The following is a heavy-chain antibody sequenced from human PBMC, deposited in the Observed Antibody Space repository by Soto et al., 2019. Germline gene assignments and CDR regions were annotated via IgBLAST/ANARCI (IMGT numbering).Heavy chain of an antibody. V-gene: IGHV4-59*01. CDR1: GGSISSYY. CDR3: ARGVSSGWYPGGFDP. CDR2: IYYSGST. Sequence: QVQLQESGPGLVKPSETLSLTCTVSGGSISSYYWSWIRQPPGKGLEWIGYIYYSGSTNYNPSLKSRVTISVDTSKNQFSLKLSSVTAADTAVYYCARGVSSGWYPGGFDPWGQGTLVTVSS. J-gene: IGHJ5*02. D-gene: IGHD6-19*01.